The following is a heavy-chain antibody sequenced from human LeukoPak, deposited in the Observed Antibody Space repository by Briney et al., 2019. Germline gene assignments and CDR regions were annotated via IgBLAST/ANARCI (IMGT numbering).Heavy chain of an antibody. Sequence: PGRSLRLSCAASGFTFDDYAMHWVRQAPGKGLEWVSGISWNSGSIGYADSVKGRFTISRDNAKNSLYLQMNSLRAEDTALYYCAKDLIGGYSYGYGSLWGQGTLVTVSS. V-gene: IGHV3-9*01. J-gene: IGHJ4*02. CDR2: ISWNSGSI. D-gene: IGHD5-18*01. CDR1: GFTFDDYA. CDR3: AKDLIGGYSYGYGSL.